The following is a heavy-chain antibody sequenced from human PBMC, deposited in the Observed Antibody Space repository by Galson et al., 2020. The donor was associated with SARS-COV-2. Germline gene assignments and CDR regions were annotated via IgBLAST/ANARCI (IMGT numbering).Heavy chain of an antibody. CDR2: INHSEST. V-gene: IGHV4-34*01. D-gene: IGHD2-8*01. CDR1: GGSFSGHY. CDR3: ARGLIRSYYYGMDV. Sequence: SETLSLTCAVYGGSFSGHYWSWIRQPPGKGLEWIGDINHSESTNYNPSLKSRVTISVDTSKNQLSLKLSSVTAADTAVYYCARGLIRSYYYGMDVWSQGATVTVSS. J-gene: IGHJ6*02.